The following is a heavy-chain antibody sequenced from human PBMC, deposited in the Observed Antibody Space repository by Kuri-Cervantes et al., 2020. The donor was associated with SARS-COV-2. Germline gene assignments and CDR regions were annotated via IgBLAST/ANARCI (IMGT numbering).Heavy chain of an antibody. D-gene: IGHD3-22*01. Sequence: ASVKVSCKASGYTFTSYGISWVRQAPGQGLEWMGWISAYNGNTNYAQKLQGRVTMTTDTSTSTADMELRSQRSDDTAVYYCARGVGIGASSGYLADYWGQGTLVTVSS. CDR1: GYTFTSYG. CDR3: ARGVGIGASSGYLADY. CDR2: ISAYNGNT. V-gene: IGHV1-18*01. J-gene: IGHJ4*02.